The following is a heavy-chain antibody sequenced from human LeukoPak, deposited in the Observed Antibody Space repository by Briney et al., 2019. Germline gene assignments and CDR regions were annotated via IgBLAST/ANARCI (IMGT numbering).Heavy chain of an antibody. Sequence: SETLSLTCAVSGYSINSGYYWGWIRQPPGKGLEWIGSIYHTGSTYYNPSLKSRVTISLDTSKNQFSLKLSSVTAADTAAYYCARHGSDGGFDPWGQGTLVTVSS. CDR3: ARHGSDGGFDP. CDR1: GYSINSGYY. V-gene: IGHV4-38-2*01. CDR2: IYHTGST. D-gene: IGHD1-1*01. J-gene: IGHJ5*02.